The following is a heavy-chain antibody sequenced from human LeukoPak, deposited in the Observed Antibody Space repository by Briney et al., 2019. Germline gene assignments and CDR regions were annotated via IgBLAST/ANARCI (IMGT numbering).Heavy chain of an antibody. CDR1: GGSISSSSYY. CDR3: ARDGYKGGY. Sequence: PSETLSLTCTVSGGSISSSSYYWGWIRQPAGKGLEWIGRIYTSGSTSYNPPLKSRVTISVDTSKNQFSLKLSSVTAADTAVYYCARDGYKGGYWGQGTLVTVSS. V-gene: IGHV4-61*02. CDR2: IYTSGST. D-gene: IGHD5-24*01. J-gene: IGHJ4*02.